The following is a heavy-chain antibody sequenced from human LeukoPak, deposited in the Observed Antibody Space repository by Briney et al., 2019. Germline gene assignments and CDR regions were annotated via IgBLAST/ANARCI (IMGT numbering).Heavy chain of an antibody. V-gene: IGHV3-23*01. CDR2: ISGGGGTT. CDR1: GFTFSSYA. Sequence: GSLVLSCAASGFTFSSYAMNWVRQAPGKGLEWVSAISGGGGTTYYADSVKGRFTISRDNPKNTLFLQMNSMRAEDTAVYYCAKDREGLSSGYDLEYFDYWGQGAMLTAFS. CDR3: AKDREGLSSGYDLEYFDY. J-gene: IGHJ4*02. D-gene: IGHD5-12*01.